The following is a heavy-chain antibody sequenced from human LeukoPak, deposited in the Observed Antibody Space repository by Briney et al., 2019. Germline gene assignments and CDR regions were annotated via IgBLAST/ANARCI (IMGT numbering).Heavy chain of an antibody. CDR2: ISADSNTI. CDR1: GFTFGKYW. V-gene: IGHV3-48*02. CDR3: ARDRAAPTWFFDL. J-gene: IGHJ2*01. D-gene: IGHD2-15*01. Sequence: PAGGSLRLSCVASGFTFGKYWMSWVRQAPGEGLEWLSYISADSNTIYYADSVKGRFTISRDNAKTSLYLQMNTLRDEDTAVYYCARDRAAPTWFFDLWGRGTLVLVSS.